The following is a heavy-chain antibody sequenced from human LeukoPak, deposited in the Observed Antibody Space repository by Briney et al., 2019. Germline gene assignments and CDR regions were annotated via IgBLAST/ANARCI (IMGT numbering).Heavy chain of an antibody. CDR1: GFTFSSYA. D-gene: IGHD1-26*01. CDR3: ARYSGSYYYPPAWDL. V-gene: IGHV3-23*01. CDR2: IKITGDST. J-gene: IGHJ4*02. Sequence: PGGSLRLSCAASGFTFSSYAMTWVRQAPGKGLERVSSIKITGDSTYYADSVKGRFTISRDNSKNTLYLQMDSLRADDTAVYYCARYSGSYYYPPAWDLWGQGTLVTVSS.